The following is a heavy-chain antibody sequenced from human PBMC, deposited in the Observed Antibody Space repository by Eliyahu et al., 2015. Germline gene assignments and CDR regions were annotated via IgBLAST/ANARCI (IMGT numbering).Heavy chain of an antibody. CDR2: IDPSDSYT. CDR3: ARPHSSGYTYGDFDY. Sequence: EVQLVQSGTEVKKPGESLRISCKGSGYSFNSYWISWVRQMPGKGLEWMGRIDPSDSYTNYSPSFQGHVTISVDKSISTAYLQWSSLQASDTAMYYCARPHSSGYTYGDFDYWGQGTLVTVSS. D-gene: IGHD5-12*01. V-gene: IGHV5-10-1*03. CDR1: GYSFNSYW. J-gene: IGHJ4*02.